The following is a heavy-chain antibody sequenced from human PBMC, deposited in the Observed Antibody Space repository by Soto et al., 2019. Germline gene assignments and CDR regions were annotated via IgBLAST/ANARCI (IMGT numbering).Heavy chain of an antibody. CDR3: ARENRMDV. V-gene: IGHV3-48*03. J-gene: IGHJ6*02. Sequence: PGGCLRLSCAASGFIFNSYEMNWVRQAPGKGLEWVSYISSSGSTKYYADSVKGRFTISRDNAKNSLYLQMNSLRAEDSAVYYCARENRMDVWGQGTTVTVYS. CDR1: GFIFNSYE. CDR2: ISSSGSTK.